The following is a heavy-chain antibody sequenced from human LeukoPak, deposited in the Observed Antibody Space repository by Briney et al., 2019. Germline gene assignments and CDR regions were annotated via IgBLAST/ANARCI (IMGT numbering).Heavy chain of an antibody. J-gene: IGHJ1*01. D-gene: IGHD1-7*01. CDR2: INTNTGNP. CDR3: ARDYTVAVGTTSYFHH. V-gene: IGHV7-4-1*02. CDR1: GYIFSIYA. Sequence: VSVKVSCKASGYIFSIYAMIWVRQAPGQGLELIGWINTNTGNPTYAQGFTGRFVFSLDTLVSTAYLQISSLKAEDTAVYYCARDYTVAVGTTSYFHHWGQGTLVTVSS.